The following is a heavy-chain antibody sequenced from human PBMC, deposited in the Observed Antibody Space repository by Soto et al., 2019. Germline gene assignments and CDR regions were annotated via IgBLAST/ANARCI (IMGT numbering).Heavy chain of an antibody. CDR2: IYYSGST. V-gene: IGHV4-59*12. Sequence: SETLSPSCSVSGGCMSSYYLSWIRKHPGKGLEWTGYIYYSGSTNYNPSLRSRVTISVDTSKNQFSLKLSSVTAADTAVYYCARDLFLRGSYGFRDPIDYWGQGTLVTVSS. CDR1: GGCMSSYY. J-gene: IGHJ4*02. D-gene: IGHD5-18*01. CDR3: ARDLFLRGSYGFRDPIDY.